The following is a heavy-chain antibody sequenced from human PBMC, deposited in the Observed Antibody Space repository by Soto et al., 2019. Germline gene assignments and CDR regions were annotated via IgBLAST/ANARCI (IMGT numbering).Heavy chain of an antibody. Sequence: EVQLLESGGGLGQPGGSLKLSCAASGFAFSTYTVGWGRQAPGEGLEWVAAITGSSDYTSYADSVKGRLIISRDNSKNTLYLQLNSLRVGDTAVYYCAKGARSSQYYFDYWGQGTLVTVSS. J-gene: IGHJ4*02. CDR2: ITGSSDYT. CDR3: AKGARSSQYYFDY. V-gene: IGHV3-23*01. CDR1: GFAFSTYT.